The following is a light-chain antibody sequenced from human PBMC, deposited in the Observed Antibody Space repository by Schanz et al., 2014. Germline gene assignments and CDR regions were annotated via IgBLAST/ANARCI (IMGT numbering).Light chain of an antibody. CDR2: GTS. Sequence: EIALTQSPGTLPLSPGERATLSCRASQSGSDSFLAWYQQKPGQGPRLLIYGTSTRATGIPDRFSGSGSGTDFTLAISRLEPEDFAVYYCQQYGSSLLTFGGGTKVEIK. CDR1: QSGSDSF. J-gene: IGKJ4*01. V-gene: IGKV3-20*01. CDR3: QQYGSSLLT.